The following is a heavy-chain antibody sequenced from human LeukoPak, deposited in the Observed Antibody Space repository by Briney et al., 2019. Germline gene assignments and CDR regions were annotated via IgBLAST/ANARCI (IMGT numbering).Heavy chain of an antibody. D-gene: IGHD6-13*01. CDR2: ISSSGSTI. CDR1: GFTFSNAW. CDR3: ASSRSWNAFDI. J-gene: IGHJ3*02. Sequence: GGSLRLSCAASGFTFSNAWMSWVRQAPGKGLEWVSYISSSGSTIYYADSVKGRFTISRDNAKNSLYLQMNSLRAEDTAVYYCASSRSWNAFDIWGQGTMVTVSS. V-gene: IGHV3-11*01.